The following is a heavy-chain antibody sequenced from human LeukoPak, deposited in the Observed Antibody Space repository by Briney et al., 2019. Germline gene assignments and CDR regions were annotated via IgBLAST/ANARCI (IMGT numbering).Heavy chain of an antibody. Sequence: ASVKVSCKASGGTFSSYAISWVRQAPGQGLEWMGGIIPIFGTANYAQKFQGRVTITADESTSTAYMELSSLRSEDTAVYYCARGTIFGVVPLFDYWGQGTLVTVSS. D-gene: IGHD3-3*01. CDR2: IIPIFGTA. J-gene: IGHJ4*02. CDR3: ARGTIFGVVPLFDY. CDR1: GGTFSSYA. V-gene: IGHV1-69*13.